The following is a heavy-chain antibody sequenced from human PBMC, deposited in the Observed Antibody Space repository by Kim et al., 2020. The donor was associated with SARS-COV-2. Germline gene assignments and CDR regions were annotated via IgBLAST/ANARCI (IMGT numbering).Heavy chain of an antibody. D-gene: IGHD2-2*01. CDR1: GFTFSSYA. J-gene: IGHJ4*02. CDR3: AKAPFRYCSSTSGGEVY. Sequence: GGSLRLSCAASGFTFSSYAMSWVRQAPGKGLEWVSAISGSGGSTYYADSVKGRFTISRDNSKNTLYLQMNSLRAEDTAVYYCAKAPFRYCSSTSGGEVYWGQGTLVTVSS. V-gene: IGHV3-23*01. CDR2: ISGSGGST.